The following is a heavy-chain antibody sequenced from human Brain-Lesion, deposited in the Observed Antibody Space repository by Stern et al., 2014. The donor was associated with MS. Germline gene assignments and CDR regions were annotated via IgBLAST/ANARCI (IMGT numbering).Heavy chain of an antibody. V-gene: IGHV1-2*02. CDR1: GYIFTGYY. Sequence: MQLVESGAEVKKPGASVKVSCKTSGYIFTGYYIPWVRQAPGQGLEWMAWINPNTGGTKYAQKVQGRVTMSRDTSISTAYVELSSLTSDDTAVYYCARDQRGITIFGVVTDYYYLGMDVWGQGTTVTVSS. CDR2: INPNTGGT. CDR3: ARDQRGITIFGVVTDYYYLGMDV. D-gene: IGHD3-3*01. J-gene: IGHJ6*02.